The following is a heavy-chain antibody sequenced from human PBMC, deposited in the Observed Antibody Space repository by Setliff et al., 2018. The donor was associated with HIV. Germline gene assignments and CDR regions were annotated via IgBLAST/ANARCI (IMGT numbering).Heavy chain of an antibody. CDR2: IYHRGGT. CDR1: GSSISSNSY. Sequence: ASETLSLTCSVSGSSISSNSYWWAWIRQPPGKGLEYIGTIYHRGGTFNNPSLKSRVFMSVDTSKNQFSLKLTSVTAADTATYYCARDTGVNVAPDGRGYHTFDFWGRGTMVTVSS. D-gene: IGHD2-8*02. J-gene: IGHJ3*01. CDR3: ARDTGVNVAPDGRGYHTFDF. V-gene: IGHV4-38-2*02.